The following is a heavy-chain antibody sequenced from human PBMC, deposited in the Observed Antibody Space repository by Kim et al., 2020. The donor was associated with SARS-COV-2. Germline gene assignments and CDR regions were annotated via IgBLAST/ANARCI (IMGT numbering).Heavy chain of an antibody. Sequence: ASVKVSCKASGYTFTSYYMHWVRQAPGQGLEWMGIINPSDGSTSYAQKFQGRVTMTRDTSTSTVYMELSSLRSEDTAVYYCARDASLTRITMVRGLPSYYFDYWGQGTLVTVSS. D-gene: IGHD3-10*01. J-gene: IGHJ4*02. CDR2: INPSDGST. CDR3: ARDASLTRITMVRGLPSYYFDY. V-gene: IGHV1-46*01. CDR1: GYTFTSYY.